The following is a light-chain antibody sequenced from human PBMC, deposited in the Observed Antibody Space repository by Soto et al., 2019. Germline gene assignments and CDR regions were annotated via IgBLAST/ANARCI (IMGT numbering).Light chain of an antibody. V-gene: IGKV1-9*01. J-gene: IGKJ4*01. CDR1: QDIKNY. CDR3: QQFYSDHLT. Sequence: DIQLTQSPAFLSASVGDTVTITCRASQDIKNYLGWYQQKPGKAPKFLIFGASSLQSGVPSRFSGRGSGTEFTLTIGSLQPEDFATYYCQQFYSDHLTFGGGTKVEIK. CDR2: GAS.